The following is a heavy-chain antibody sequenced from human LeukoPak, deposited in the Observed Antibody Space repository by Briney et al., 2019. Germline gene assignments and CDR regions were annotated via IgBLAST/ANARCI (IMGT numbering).Heavy chain of an antibody. CDR3: ARGRITMIRCFDY. V-gene: IGHV1-69*13. CDR2: IIPIFGTA. J-gene: IGHJ4*02. D-gene: IGHD3-22*01. CDR1: GGTFSRYA. Sequence: SVKVSCKASGGTFSRYAISWVRQAPGQGLEWMGGIIPIFGTANYAQKFQGRVTITADESTSTAYMELSSLRSEDTAVYYCARGRITMIRCFDYWGQGTLVTVPS.